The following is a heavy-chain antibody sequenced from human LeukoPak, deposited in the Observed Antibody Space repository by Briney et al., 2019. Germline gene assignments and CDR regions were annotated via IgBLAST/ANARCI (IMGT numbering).Heavy chain of an antibody. Sequence: GGSLRLSCAASGFTFNDYWMSWVRQAPGKGLEWVADINQDGNDQKYVDSVKGRFTISRDNTKNSLYLQMNSLRAEDTAVYYCARPALVGEIFEYWGQGTLVTVSS. CDR3: ARPALVGEIFEY. CDR1: GFTFNDYW. V-gene: IGHV3-7*01. D-gene: IGHD1-26*01. J-gene: IGHJ4*02. CDR2: INQDGNDQ.